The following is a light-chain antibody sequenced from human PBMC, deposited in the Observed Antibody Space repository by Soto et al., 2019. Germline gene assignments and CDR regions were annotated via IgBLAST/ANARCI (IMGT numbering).Light chain of an antibody. CDR1: QSVSSN. CDR3: QQYNNSPQT. CDR2: GAS. V-gene: IGKV3-15*01. J-gene: IGKJ1*01. Sequence: EIVMTKSPATLSVSPGERATLSCRASQSVSSNLAWYQQKPGQAPRLLIYGASTRATGIPARFSGSGSGTEFTLTISSLQSEDFAVYYCQQYNNSPQTFGRGTKVEIK.